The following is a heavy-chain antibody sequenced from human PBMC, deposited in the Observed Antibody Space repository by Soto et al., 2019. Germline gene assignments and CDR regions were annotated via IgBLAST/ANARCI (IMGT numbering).Heavy chain of an antibody. CDR2: IYYSGST. V-gene: IGHV4-31*03. Sequence: QVQLQESGPGLVKPSQTLSLTCTVSGGSISSGGYYWSWIRQHPGKGLEWIGYIYYSGSTYYNPSLKIRGTISVDTSKNQFSLKLSSVTAADTAVYYCARVGAVAGRGGAFDIWGQGTMVTVSS. CDR3: ARVGAVAGRGGAFDI. J-gene: IGHJ3*02. CDR1: GGSISSGGYY. D-gene: IGHD6-19*01.